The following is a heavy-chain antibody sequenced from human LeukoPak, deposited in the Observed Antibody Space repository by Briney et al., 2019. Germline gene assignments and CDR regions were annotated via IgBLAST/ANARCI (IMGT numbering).Heavy chain of an antibody. J-gene: IGHJ6*02. CDR3: TTDRGSGWSYYYYYGMDV. D-gene: IGHD6-19*01. CDR2: IKSKTDGGTT. CDR1: GFTFSNAW. Sequence: PGGSLRLSCAASGFTFSNAWMSWVRQAPGKGLEWVGRIKSKTDGGTTDYAAPVKGRSTISRDDSKNTLYLQMNSLKTEDTAVYYCTTDRGSGWSYYYYYGMDVWGQGTTVTVSS. V-gene: IGHV3-15*01.